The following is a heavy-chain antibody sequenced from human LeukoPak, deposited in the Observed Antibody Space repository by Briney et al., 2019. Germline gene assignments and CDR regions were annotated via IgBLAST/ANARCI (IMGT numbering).Heavy chain of an antibody. Sequence: GGSLRLSCAASGLTFSDYYMSWIRQAPGRGLEWVSYISSTSSHTNYADSVKGRFTISRDNAKNSLYLQMNTLRAEDTAVYYCARDPQGGGSSYYYYGMDVWGQGTTVTVSS. J-gene: IGHJ6*02. CDR2: ISSTSSHT. CDR1: GLTFSDYY. V-gene: IGHV3-11*05. D-gene: IGHD2-15*01. CDR3: ARDPQGGGSSYYYYGMDV.